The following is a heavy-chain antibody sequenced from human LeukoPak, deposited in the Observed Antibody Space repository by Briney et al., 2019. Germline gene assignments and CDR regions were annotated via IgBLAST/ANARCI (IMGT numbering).Heavy chain of an antibody. Sequence: SETLSLTCAVHGGSFSGYHWNWIRQSPGKGLEWIGEINDRGHTNYNPSLESGITISVDTSKKQFSLNLSSVTAADTAVYYCARDPTTVVTTPYYFDFWGQGTLVTVSS. CDR3: ARDPTTVVTTPYYFDF. J-gene: IGHJ4*02. V-gene: IGHV4-34*01. D-gene: IGHD4-23*01. CDR2: INDRGHT. CDR1: GGSFSGYH.